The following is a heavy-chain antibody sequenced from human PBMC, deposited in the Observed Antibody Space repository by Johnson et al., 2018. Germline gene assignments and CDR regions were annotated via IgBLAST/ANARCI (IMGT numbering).Heavy chain of an antibody. J-gene: IGHJ1*01. CDR1: GFTFSSYG. CDR2: ISYEGSEK. D-gene: IGHD3-10*01. CDR3: ARDYRRITMVRGAEYFQL. Sequence: QVQLVESGGGVVQPGRSLRLSCAASGFTFSSYGMHWVRQAPGKGLEWVAVISYEGSEKYYAASVKGRWTVSRDKSKKTMYLERNSLRAEDTAVYYWARDYRRITMVRGAEYFQLWGQGTLVTVSS. V-gene: IGHV3-30*03.